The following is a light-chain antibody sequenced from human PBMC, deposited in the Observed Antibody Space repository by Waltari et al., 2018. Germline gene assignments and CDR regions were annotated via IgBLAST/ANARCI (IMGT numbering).Light chain of an antibody. CDR3: SSYISSDTLEL. Sequence: HSALTQPASVSGSPGQSITISCTGSSRDIGTYTYVPWYQQHPGKAPKLMIFDVSNRPSGVSNRFSGSKSGNTASLTISGLQAEDEADYYCSSYISSDTLELFGGGTSLTVL. J-gene: IGLJ2*01. CDR2: DVS. V-gene: IGLV2-14*03. CDR1: SRDIGTYTY.